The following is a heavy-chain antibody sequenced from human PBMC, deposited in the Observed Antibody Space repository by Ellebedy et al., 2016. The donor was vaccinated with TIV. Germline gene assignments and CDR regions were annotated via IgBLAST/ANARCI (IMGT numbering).Heavy chain of an antibody. V-gene: IGHV3-21*01. D-gene: IGHD3-10*01. CDR3: ARDYYGSGSSYPYYFDS. CDR1: GFTFSSSS. J-gene: IGHJ4*02. CDR2: ISVSNIYI. Sequence: GESLKISCAASGFTFSSSSMSWVRQAPGKGLEWVSSISVSNIYIYYTDSVEGRFTISRDNAKNSLYLQMNSLRAGDTAVYYCARDYYGSGSSYPYYFDSWGQGTLVTVSS.